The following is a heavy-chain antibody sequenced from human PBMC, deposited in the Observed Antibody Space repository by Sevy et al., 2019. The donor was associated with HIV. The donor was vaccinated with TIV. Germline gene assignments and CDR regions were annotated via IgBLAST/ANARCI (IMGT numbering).Heavy chain of an antibody. J-gene: IGHJ5*02. CDR3: ARDLGVGYCSGGSCYPAWFDP. CDR1: GFTFSSYS. V-gene: IGHV3-48*01. CDR2: ISSSSSTI. Sequence: GESLKISCAASGFTFSSYSMNWVRQAPGKGLEWVSYISSSSSTIYYADSVKGRFTISRDNAKNSLYLQMNSLRAEDTAVYYCARDLGVGYCSGGSCYPAWFDPWGQGTLVTVSS. D-gene: IGHD2-15*01.